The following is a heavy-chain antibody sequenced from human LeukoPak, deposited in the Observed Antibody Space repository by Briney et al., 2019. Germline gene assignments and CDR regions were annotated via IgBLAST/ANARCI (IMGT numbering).Heavy chain of an antibody. CDR3: ARDYSSSWFPGY. J-gene: IGHJ4*02. V-gene: IGHV3-30-3*01. Sequence: GGSLRLSCAASGFTFSSYAMHWVRQAPGKGLEWVAVISYDGSNKYYADSVKGRFTISRDNSKNTLYLQMNSLRAEDTAVYYCARDYSSSWFPGYWGQGTLVTVSS. CDR2: ISYDGSNK. D-gene: IGHD6-13*01. CDR1: GFTFSSYA.